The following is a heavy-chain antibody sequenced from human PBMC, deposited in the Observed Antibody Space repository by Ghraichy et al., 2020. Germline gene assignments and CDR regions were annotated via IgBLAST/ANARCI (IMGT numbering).Heavy chain of an antibody. V-gene: IGHV4-39*01. CDR2: IYYSGST. Sequence: SETLSLTCAVSGGSISSGSYYWGWIRQPPGKGLEWIGNIYYSGSTYYNPSLKSRVTISVDTSKNQFSLKLSSVTAADTAVYYCARQNYGSGSYWFDYWGQGTLVTVSS. J-gene: IGHJ4*02. D-gene: IGHD3-10*01. CDR3: ARQNYGSGSYWFDY. CDR1: GGSISSGSYY.